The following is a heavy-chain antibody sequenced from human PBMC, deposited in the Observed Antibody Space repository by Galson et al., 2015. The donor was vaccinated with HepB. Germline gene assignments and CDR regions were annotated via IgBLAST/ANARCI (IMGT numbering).Heavy chain of an antibody. Sequence: SLRLSCAASGFTFSSYGMHWVRQAPGKGLEWVAVIWYDGSNKYYADSVKGRFTISRDNSKNTLYLQMNSLRAEDTAVYYCAGDRNKGHDPHSGYDLGPEIYYYYYGMDVWGQGTTVTVSS. J-gene: IGHJ6*02. CDR1: GFTFSSYG. CDR2: IWYDGSNK. CDR3: AGDRNKGHDPHSGYDLGPEIYYYYYGMDV. D-gene: IGHD5-12*01. V-gene: IGHV3-33*01.